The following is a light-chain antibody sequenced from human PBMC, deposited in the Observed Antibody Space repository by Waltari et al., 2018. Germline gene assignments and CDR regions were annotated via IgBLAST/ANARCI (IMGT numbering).Light chain of an antibody. V-gene: IGLV3-1*01. Sequence: SYELTHPPSVSVSPGQTASITCSGDKLGDKYACWYRQKPGKSPVLVIYQDTKRPSGIPERCSGSNSGSTATLTISGTQALDEADYYCQAWDSSNYVVFGGGTKLTVL. J-gene: IGLJ2*01. CDR2: QDT. CDR1: KLGDKY. CDR3: QAWDSSNYVV.